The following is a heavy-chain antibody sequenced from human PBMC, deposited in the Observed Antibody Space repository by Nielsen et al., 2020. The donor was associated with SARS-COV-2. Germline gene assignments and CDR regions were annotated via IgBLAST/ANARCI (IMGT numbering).Heavy chain of an antibody. J-gene: IGHJ4*02. D-gene: IGHD6-13*01. V-gene: IGHV1-2*06. CDR3: ARDMGSSWYYGY. Sequence: ASVKVSCKASGYTFTGYYMHWVRQAPGQGLEWMGRINPNSGGTNYAQKFQGRVTMTRDTSISTAYMELSSLRSEDTAVYYCARDMGSSWYYGYWGQGTLVTVSS. CDR2: INPNSGGT. CDR1: GYTFTGYY.